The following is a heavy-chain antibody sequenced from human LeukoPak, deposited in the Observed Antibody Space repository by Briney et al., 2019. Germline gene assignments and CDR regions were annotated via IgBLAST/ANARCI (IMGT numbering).Heavy chain of an antibody. CDR1: GGSFSGYY. Sequence: SETLSLTCAVYGGSFSGYYWSWIRQPPGKGLEWIGEINHSGSTNYNPSLKSRVTISVDTSKNQFSLKLSPVTAAHTAVYYCAKGLLGSTRLLYYFDYWGQGTLVTVPS. V-gene: IGHV4-34*01. CDR2: INHSGST. D-gene: IGHD2-21*02. J-gene: IGHJ4*02. CDR3: AKGLLGSTRLLYYFDY.